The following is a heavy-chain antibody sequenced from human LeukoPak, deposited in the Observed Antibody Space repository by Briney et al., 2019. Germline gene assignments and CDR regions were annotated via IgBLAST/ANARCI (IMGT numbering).Heavy chain of an antibody. V-gene: IGHV1-24*01. CDR2: FDPEDGET. D-gene: IGHD2-8*01. Sequence: ASVKVSCTVSGYTLTELSMHWVRQAPGKGLEWMGGFDPEDGETIYAQKFQGRVTMTEDTSTDTAYMELSSLRSEDTAVYYCATGPAGYCTNGVCYNNWFDPWGQGTLVTVSS. CDR1: GYTLTELS. CDR3: ATGPAGYCTNGVCYNNWFDP. J-gene: IGHJ5*02.